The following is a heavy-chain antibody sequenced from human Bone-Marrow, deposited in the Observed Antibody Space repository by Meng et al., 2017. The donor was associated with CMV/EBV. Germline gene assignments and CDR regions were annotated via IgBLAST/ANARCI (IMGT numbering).Heavy chain of an antibody. V-gene: IGHV1-69*10. CDR3: ARRAYDSSGYYPYYFDY. D-gene: IGHD3-22*01. J-gene: IGHJ4*02. CDR2: IIPILGIA. Sequence: SVKVSCKASGGTFSSYAISWVRQAPGQGLEWMGGIIPILGIANYAQKFQGRVTITADKSTSTAYMELSSLRSEDTAVYYCARRAYDSSGYYPYYFDYWGQGTLVTFSS. CDR1: GGTFSSYA.